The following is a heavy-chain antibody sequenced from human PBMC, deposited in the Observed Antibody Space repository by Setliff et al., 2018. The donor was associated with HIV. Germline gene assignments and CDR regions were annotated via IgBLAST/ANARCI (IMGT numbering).Heavy chain of an antibody. D-gene: IGHD1-1*01. CDR3: AYSGRQLRGPYFDF. CDR2: IYWNNNK. CDR1: GLSLSTSGVG. Sequence: SGPTLVNPTQTLTLTCTFSGLSLSTSGVGVCWIRQSPGKALEWLAFIYWNNNKHYSTSLKSRLTVTKDTSKNRVVFTMTNMDPVDTATYYCAYSGRQLRGPYFDFWGQGTPVTVSS. J-gene: IGHJ4*02. V-gene: IGHV2-5*01.